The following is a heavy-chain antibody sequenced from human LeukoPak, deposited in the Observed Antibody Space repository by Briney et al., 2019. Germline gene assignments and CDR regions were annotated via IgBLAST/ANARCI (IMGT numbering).Heavy chain of an antibody. CDR3: ARQTRDGSGSRGYSFDF. V-gene: IGHV5-51*01. Sequence: KTGESLKISCKGSGDSFTTYWIGWVRQMPGKGLEWMGIIYLGDSDTRYSPSFQGQVTISADKSINTAYLQWSSLKASDTAMYYCARQTRDGSGSRGYSFDFWGQGTLVAVSS. CDR2: IYLGDSDT. CDR1: GDSFTTYW. D-gene: IGHD3-10*01. J-gene: IGHJ4*02.